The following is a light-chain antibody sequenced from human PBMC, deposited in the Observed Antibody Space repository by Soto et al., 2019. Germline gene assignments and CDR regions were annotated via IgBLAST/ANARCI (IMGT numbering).Light chain of an antibody. CDR1: QDISNY. J-gene: IGKJ4*01. CDR3: QQYGV. V-gene: IGKV1-33*01. CDR2: DAS. Sequence: DVQMTQSPSSLSASVGDIVTITCQASQDISNYLNWYQQKPGKAPKLLIYDASNLETGVPSRFSGSGSGTDFTFTISSLQPEDIATYYCQQYGVFGGGTKVEIK.